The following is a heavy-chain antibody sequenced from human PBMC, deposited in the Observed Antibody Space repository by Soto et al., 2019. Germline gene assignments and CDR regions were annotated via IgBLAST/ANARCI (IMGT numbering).Heavy chain of an antibody. CDR2: IYHSGST. Sequence: SETLSLTCAVYGGSFSGYYWSWIRQPPGKGLEWIGEIYHSGSTNYNPSLKSRVTISVDKSKIQFSLKLSSVTAADTAVYYCARYSYDYYYYYMDVWGKGTTVTVSS. V-gene: IGHV4-34*01. J-gene: IGHJ6*03. CDR3: ARYSYDYYYYYMDV. CDR1: GGSFSGYY. D-gene: IGHD3-16*01.